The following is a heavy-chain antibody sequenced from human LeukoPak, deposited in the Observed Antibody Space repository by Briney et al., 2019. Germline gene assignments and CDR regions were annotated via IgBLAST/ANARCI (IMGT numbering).Heavy chain of an antibody. CDR2: INHSGST. Sequence: PSETLSLTCAVYGGSFSGYYWSWIRQPPGKGLEWIGEINHSGSTNYNPSLKSRVTISVDTSKNQFSLKLSSVTAADTAVHYCARGATTPPFDYWGQGTLVTVSS. CDR3: ARGATTPPFDY. J-gene: IGHJ4*02. CDR1: GGSFSGYY. V-gene: IGHV4-34*01. D-gene: IGHD1-26*01.